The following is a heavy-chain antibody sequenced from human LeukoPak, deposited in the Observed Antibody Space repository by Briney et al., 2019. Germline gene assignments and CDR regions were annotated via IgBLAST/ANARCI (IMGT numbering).Heavy chain of an antibody. CDR3: ARFIAAPYYFDY. CDR2: ISSSRSYI. CDR1: GFTFSSYS. D-gene: IGHD6-13*01. Sequence: GGSLRLSCAASGFTFSSYSMNWVRQAPGKGLEWVSFISSSRSYIYYADSVKGRFTISRDNAKNSLYLQMNSLRAEDTAVYYCARFIAAPYYFDYWGRGTLVTVPS. J-gene: IGHJ4*02. V-gene: IGHV3-21*01.